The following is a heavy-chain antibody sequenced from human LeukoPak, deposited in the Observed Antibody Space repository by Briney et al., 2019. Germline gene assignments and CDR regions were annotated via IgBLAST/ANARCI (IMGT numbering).Heavy chain of an antibody. V-gene: IGHV4-39*06. J-gene: IGHJ4*02. CDR3: ASLRPGPDPSYYFDY. Sequence: SETLSLTCTVSGGSISSSSYYWGWIRQPPGKGLEWIGSIYYSGSTYYNPSLKSRVTISVDTSKNQFPLKLSSVTAADTAVYYCASLRPGPDPSYYFDYWGQGTLVTVSS. D-gene: IGHD3-16*02. CDR1: GGSISSSSYY. CDR2: IYYSGST.